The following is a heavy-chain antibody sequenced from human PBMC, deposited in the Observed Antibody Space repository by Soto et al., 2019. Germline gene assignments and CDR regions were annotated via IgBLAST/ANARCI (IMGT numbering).Heavy chain of an antibody. J-gene: IGHJ4*02. CDR3: AIGPGGHYCTSTSCLYFFDH. Sequence: EVQLLESGGALVQPGGSLRLSCAASGFTFSNHAMNWVRQAPGTGLEWVSTISDSGSTYYADSAKGRFTISRDNSKNTLYLQMNSLRAEDTAVYYCAIGPGGHYCTSTSCLYFFDHWGQGTLVIVSS. D-gene: IGHD2-2*01. CDR2: ISDSGST. CDR1: GFTFSNHA. V-gene: IGHV3-23*01.